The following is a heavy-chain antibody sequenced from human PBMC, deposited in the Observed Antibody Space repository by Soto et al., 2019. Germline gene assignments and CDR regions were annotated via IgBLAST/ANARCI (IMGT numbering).Heavy chain of an antibody. D-gene: IGHD2-2*01. Sequence: GASVKVSCKASGGTFSSYTISWVRQAPGQGLEWMGRIIPILGIANYAQKFQGRVTITADKSTSTAYMELSSLRSEDTAVYYCARLYFLVVPGPDNNWFDPWGQGTLVTVSS. CDR3: ARLYFLVVPGPDNNWFDP. CDR1: GGTFSSYT. CDR2: IIPILGIA. J-gene: IGHJ5*02. V-gene: IGHV1-69*02.